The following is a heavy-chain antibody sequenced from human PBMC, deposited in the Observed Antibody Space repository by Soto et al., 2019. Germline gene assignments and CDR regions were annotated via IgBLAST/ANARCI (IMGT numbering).Heavy chain of an antibody. CDR2: IYYSGST. CDR1: GGSISSSSYY. D-gene: IGHD2-15*01. V-gene: IGHV4-39*01. J-gene: IGHJ6*02. Sequence: TSETLSLTCTVSGGSISSSSYYWGWIRQPPGKGLEWIGSIYYSGSTYYNPSLKSRVTISVDTSKNQFSLKLSSVTAADTAVYYCASHALMYCSGGSCYYYGMDVWGQGTTVTVSS. CDR3: ASHALMYCSGGSCYYYGMDV.